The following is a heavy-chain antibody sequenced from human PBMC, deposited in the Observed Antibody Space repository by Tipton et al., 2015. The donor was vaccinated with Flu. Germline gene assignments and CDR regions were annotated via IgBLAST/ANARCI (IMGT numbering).Heavy chain of an antibody. J-gene: IGHJ5*02. CDR1: GDSISSGGHY. D-gene: IGHD2-15*01. V-gene: IGHV4-31*03. Sequence: TLSLTCTVSGDSISSGGHYWSWIRQHPGKGLEWIGYIYSSGTTHYNPSLKSRVTISLDTPKNHFSLKLSSVTAADTAVYYCARQDSLAWSSWGQGTLVTVSS. CDR2: IYSSGTT. CDR3: ARQDSLAWSS.